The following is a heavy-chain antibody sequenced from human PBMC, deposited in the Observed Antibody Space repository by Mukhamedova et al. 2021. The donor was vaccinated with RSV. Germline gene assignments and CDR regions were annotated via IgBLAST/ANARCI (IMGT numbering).Heavy chain of an antibody. V-gene: IGHV3-11*06. J-gene: IGHJ3*02. CDR3: ARDGRTGEDRAFDI. Sequence: GKGRFTISRDNAKNSLYLQMNSLRAEDTAVYYCARDGRTGEDRAFDIWGLGTLVIVSS. D-gene: IGHD7-27*01.